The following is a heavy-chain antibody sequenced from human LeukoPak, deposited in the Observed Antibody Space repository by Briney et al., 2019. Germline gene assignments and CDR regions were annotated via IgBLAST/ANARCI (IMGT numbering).Heavy chain of an antibody. CDR2: IYTSGST. D-gene: IGHD1-26*01. Sequence: PSETLSLTCTVSGGSISSGSYYWSWIRQPAGKGLEWIGRIYTSGSTNYNPSLKSRVTISVDTSKNQFSLKLSSATAADTAVYYCARGLVGALFDYWGQGTLVTVSS. CDR1: GGSISSGSYY. CDR3: ARGLVGALFDY. J-gene: IGHJ4*02. V-gene: IGHV4-61*02.